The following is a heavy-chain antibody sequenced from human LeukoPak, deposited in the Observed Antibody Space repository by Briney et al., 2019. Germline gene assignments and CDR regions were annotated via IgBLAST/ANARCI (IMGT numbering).Heavy chain of an antibody. J-gene: IGHJ3*02. CDR2: ISSSGSTI. D-gene: IGHD3-10*01. CDR1: GFTFSSYE. CDR3: ARDLNREGTGI. Sequence: GGSLRLSCAASGFTFSSYEMNWVRQAPGKGLEWVSYISSSGSTIYHADSVKGRFTISRDNAKNSLYLQMNSLRAEDTAVYYCARDLNREGTGIWGQGTMVTVSS. V-gene: IGHV3-48*03.